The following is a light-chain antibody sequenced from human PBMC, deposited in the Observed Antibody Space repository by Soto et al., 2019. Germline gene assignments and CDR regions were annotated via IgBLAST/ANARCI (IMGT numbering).Light chain of an antibody. J-gene: IGKJ1*01. CDR3: QQYGSSPAT. CDR2: DAS. CDR1: QSVSSY. Sequence: EIVLTQSPATLSLSPGERATLSCRASQSVSSYLAWYQQKPGQAPRLLXYDASNRATGIPARFSGSGSGTDFTLTISRLEPEDFELYYCQQYGSSPATFGQGTKVDIK. V-gene: IGKV3-20*01.